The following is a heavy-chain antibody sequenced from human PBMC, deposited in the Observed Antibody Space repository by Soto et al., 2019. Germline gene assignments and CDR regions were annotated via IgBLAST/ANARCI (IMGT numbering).Heavy chain of an antibody. V-gene: IGHV1-69*13. CDR1: GGTFSSYA. D-gene: IGHD4-17*01. Sequence: VASVKVSCKASGGTFSSYATSWVRQAPGQGLEWMGGIIPIFGTANYAQKFQGRVTITADESTSTAYMELSSLRSEDTAVYYCAREDYGGNSGAPYYFDYWGQGTLATVSS. J-gene: IGHJ4*02. CDR2: IIPIFGTA. CDR3: AREDYGGNSGAPYYFDY.